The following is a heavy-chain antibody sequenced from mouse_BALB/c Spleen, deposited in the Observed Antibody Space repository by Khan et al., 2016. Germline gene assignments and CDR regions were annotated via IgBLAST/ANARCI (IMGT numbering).Heavy chain of an antibody. Sequence: EVKLLESGGGLVQPGGSLKLSCAASGFDFSRYWMSWVRQAPGKGLEWIGELNPDSSTINYTPSLKDTFIISRDNAKNTLYLQMSKVRSEDTALYYCARHDYASSGYFDVWGAGTTVTVSS. CDR1: GFDFSRYW. J-gene: IGHJ1*01. D-gene: IGHD1-1*01. CDR2: LNPDSSTI. V-gene: IGHV4-1*02. CDR3: ARHDYASSGYFDV.